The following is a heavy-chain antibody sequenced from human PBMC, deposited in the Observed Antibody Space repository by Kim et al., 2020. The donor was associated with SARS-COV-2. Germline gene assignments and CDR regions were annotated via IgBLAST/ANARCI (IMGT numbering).Heavy chain of an antibody. CDR1: GFTFSSYS. CDR3: ARIWDRIAAAGTPR. CDR2: ISSSSSYI. V-gene: IGHV3-21*01. D-gene: IGHD6-13*01. J-gene: IGHJ4*02. Sequence: GGSLRLSCAASGFTFSSYSMNWVRQAPGKGLEWVSSISSSSSYIYYADSVKGRFTISRDNAKNSLYLQMNSLRAEDTAVYYCARIWDRIAAAGTPRWGQGTLVTVSS.